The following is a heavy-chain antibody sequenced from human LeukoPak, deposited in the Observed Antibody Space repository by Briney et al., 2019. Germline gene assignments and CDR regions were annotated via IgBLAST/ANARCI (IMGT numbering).Heavy chain of an antibody. V-gene: IGHV4-39*07. CDR3: AREGLNMVRGVIPKEAWGWFDP. CDR1: GGSISSNNHY. CDR2: IYSSGST. Sequence: PSETLSLTCTVSGGSISSNNHYWGWIRQPPGKGLEWIGRIYSSGSTNYNPSLKSRVTISVDTSKNQFSLKLNSVTAADTAVYYCAREGLNMVRGVIPKEAWGWFDPWGQGTLVTVSS. J-gene: IGHJ5*02. D-gene: IGHD3-10*01.